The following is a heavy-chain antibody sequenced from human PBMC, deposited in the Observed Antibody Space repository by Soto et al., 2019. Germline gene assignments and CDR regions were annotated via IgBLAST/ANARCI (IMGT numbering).Heavy chain of an antibody. CDR3: ARTYCGGDCYSYHNGMDV. V-gene: IGHV1-69*02. Sequence: QVQLVHSGAEVRKPGSSVKVSCRTSGGTFSSYSVSWMRQAPGQGLEWMGRSIPLLRIANYAQKFEDRVTITADISTTVVYMELRRLRSEDTAVYYCARTYCGGDCYSYHNGMDVWGQGTTITVSS. CDR1: GGTFSSYS. CDR2: SIPLLRIA. J-gene: IGHJ6*02. D-gene: IGHD2-21*02.